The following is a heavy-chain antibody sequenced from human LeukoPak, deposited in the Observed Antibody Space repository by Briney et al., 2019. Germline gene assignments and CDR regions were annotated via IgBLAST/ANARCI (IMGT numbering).Heavy chain of an antibody. V-gene: IGHV4-4*07. CDR3: ARAQYYYDVGSAFDI. Sequence: SETLSLTCTVSGGSISSYYWSWIRQPAGKGLEWIGRIYTSGSTNYNPSLKSRVTISVDTSKNQFSLKLSSVTAADTAVYYCARAQYYYDVGSAFDIWGQGTMVTVSS. CDR1: GGSISSYY. CDR2: IYTSGST. D-gene: IGHD3-22*01. J-gene: IGHJ3*02.